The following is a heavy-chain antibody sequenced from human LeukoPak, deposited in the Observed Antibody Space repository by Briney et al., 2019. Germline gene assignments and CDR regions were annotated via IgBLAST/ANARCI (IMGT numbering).Heavy chain of an antibody. CDR2: ISGSGGST. D-gene: IGHD2-15*01. CDR3: AKEFCRGGSCYPDYFDY. J-gene: IGHJ4*02. Sequence: GGSLRLSCAASGFTFSTFAMSWVRQAPGKGLAWVSAISGSGGSTYYADTVKGRFTISRDNPKNTLYLQMNSLRAEDTGVYYCAKEFCRGGSCYPDYFDYWGQGTLVTVSS. CDR1: GFTFSTFA. V-gene: IGHV3-23*01.